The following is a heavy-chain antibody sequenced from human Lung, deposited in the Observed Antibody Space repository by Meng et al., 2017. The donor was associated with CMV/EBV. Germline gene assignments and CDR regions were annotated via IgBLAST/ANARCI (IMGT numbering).Heavy chain of an antibody. CDR1: GGSISSSNW. CDR2: IYHSGST. J-gene: IGHJ4*02. CDR3: ASFPPPGKQWLVTDY. V-gene: IGHV4-4*02. D-gene: IGHD6-19*01. Sequence: QVRSQGWGPGLVKPSGTLALTCAVSGGSISSSNWWSWVRQPPGKGLEWIGEIYHSGSTNYNPSLKSRVTISVDKSKNQFSLKLSSVTAADTAVYYCASFPPPGKQWLVTDYWGQGTLVTVSS.